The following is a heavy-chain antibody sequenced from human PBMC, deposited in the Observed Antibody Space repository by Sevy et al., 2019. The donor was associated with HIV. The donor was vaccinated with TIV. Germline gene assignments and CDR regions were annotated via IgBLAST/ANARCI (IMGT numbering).Heavy chain of an antibody. D-gene: IGHD6-19*01. CDR1: GFTFDDYT. CDR2: ISWVGGST. Sequence: GGSLRLSCAASGFTFDDYTMHWVRQAPGKGLEWVSLISWVGGSTYYADSVKGRFTISRDNSKNSLYLQMNSLRTEDTALYYYAKVIAVASNYGMDVWGQGTTVTVSS. V-gene: IGHV3-43*01. CDR3: AKVIAVASNYGMDV. J-gene: IGHJ6*02.